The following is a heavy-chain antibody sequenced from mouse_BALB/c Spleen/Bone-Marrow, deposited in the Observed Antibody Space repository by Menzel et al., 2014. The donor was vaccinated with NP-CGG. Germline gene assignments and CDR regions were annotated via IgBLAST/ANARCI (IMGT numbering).Heavy chain of an antibody. CDR3: ADYGPYAMDY. V-gene: IGHV14-1*02. Sequence: DVQLQESGAELVRPGTLVKLSCKASGFNIKDYYMHWVKQRPEQGLEWIGWIDPENGNTIYDPKFQGKASITADTSSNTAYLQLSSPTSEDTAVYYCADYGPYAMDYWGQGTSVTVSS. CDR2: IDPENGNT. D-gene: IGHD1-1*02. J-gene: IGHJ4*01. CDR1: GFNIKDYY.